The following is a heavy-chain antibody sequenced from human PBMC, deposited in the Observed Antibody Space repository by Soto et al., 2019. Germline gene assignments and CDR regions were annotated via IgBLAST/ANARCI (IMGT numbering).Heavy chain of an antibody. D-gene: IGHD3-22*01. V-gene: IGHV1-3*01. J-gene: IGHJ4*02. CDR2: INAGNGNT. Sequence: QVQLVQSGAEVKKPGASVKVSCKASGYTFTSYAMHWVRQAPGQRLEWMGWINAGNGNTKYSQKFQGRVTITRDTSASTAYMELSSLRSEDTAVYYCARMGGYYDSSGYYEGVFDYWGQGTLVTVSS. CDR1: GYTFTSYA. CDR3: ARMGGYYDSSGYYEGVFDY.